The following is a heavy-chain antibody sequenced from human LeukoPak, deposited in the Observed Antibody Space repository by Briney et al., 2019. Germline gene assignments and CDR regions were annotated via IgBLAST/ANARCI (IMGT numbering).Heavy chain of an antibody. J-gene: IGHJ4*02. Sequence: GGSLRLSCAASGFTFSTYAMHWVRQAPGKGLDWVADISYDGSSRSYADSVRGRFIISRDNSKSTLYVEMNSLRAEDTAVYYCARLVGWNYDYWGQGTLVTVSS. CDR1: GFTFSTYA. V-gene: IGHV3-30-3*01. D-gene: IGHD1-1*01. CDR3: ARLVGWNYDY. CDR2: ISYDGSSR.